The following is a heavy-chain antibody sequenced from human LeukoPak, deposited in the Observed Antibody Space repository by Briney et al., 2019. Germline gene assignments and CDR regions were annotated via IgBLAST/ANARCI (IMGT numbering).Heavy chain of an antibody. Sequence: SETLSLTCAVYGGSSSGYYWSWIRQPPGKGLEWIGEINHSGSTNYNPSLKSRVTISVDTSKNQFSLKLSSVTAADTAVYYCASREVEMATADYWGQGTLVTVSS. J-gene: IGHJ4*02. CDR2: INHSGST. CDR1: GGSSSGYY. D-gene: IGHD5-24*01. V-gene: IGHV4-34*01. CDR3: ASREVEMATADY.